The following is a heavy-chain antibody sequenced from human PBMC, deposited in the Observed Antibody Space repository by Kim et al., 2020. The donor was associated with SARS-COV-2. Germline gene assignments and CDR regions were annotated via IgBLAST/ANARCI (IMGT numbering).Heavy chain of an antibody. CDR3: AKEEQQLVKY. D-gene: IGHD6-13*01. J-gene: IGHJ4*02. V-gene: IGHV3-23*01. CDR2: ST. Sequence: STDSAGPVQGPVTLSRDNAKNTLYLQMHSLRAEDTAVYYCAKEEQQLVKYWGQGTLVTVSS.